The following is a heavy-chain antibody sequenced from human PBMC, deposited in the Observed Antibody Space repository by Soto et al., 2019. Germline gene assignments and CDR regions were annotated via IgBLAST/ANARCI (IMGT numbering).Heavy chain of an antibody. CDR3: AKGGYCSGGSCPPNYYYYYGMDV. CDR2: ISWNSGST. J-gene: IGHJ6*02. V-gene: IGHV3-23*01. D-gene: IGHD2-15*01. Sequence: GGSLRLSCAASGFTFDDYAMHWVRQAPGKGLEWVSGISWNSGSTYYADSEKGRFTISRDNSKNTLYLQMNSLRAEDTAVYYCAKGGYCSGGSCPPNYYYYYGMDVWGQGTTVTVSS. CDR1: GFTFDDYA.